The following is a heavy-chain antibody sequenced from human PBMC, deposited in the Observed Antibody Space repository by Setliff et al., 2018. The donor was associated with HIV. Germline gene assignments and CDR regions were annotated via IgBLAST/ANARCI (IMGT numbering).Heavy chain of an antibody. CDR3: AREAPRYASGAFDF. Sequence: PGPPVKVSCKSSGYTFSNFGVSWVRQAPGQGLEWLGYINGYSGKTHFSPRLQGRLTLTTDTSTNTVYLELRSLISDDTAIYYCAREAPRYASGAFDFWGQGTMVTVSS. V-gene: IGHV1-18*01. D-gene: IGHD3-10*01. J-gene: IGHJ3*01. CDR1: GYTFSNFG. CDR2: INGYSGKT.